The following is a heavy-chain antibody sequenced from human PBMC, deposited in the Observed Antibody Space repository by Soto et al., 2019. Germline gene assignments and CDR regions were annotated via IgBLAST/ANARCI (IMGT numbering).Heavy chain of an antibody. Sequence: PGGSRRLSCAASGFTFSSYSMNWVRQAPGKGLEWVSSISSSSSYIYYADSVKGRFTISRDNAKNSLYLQMNSLRAEDSAVYYCASSGTIFGVVIGIDYWGQGTLVTVSS. CDR3: ASSGTIFGVVIGIDY. CDR2: ISSSSSYI. CDR1: GFTFSSYS. J-gene: IGHJ4*02. D-gene: IGHD3-3*01. V-gene: IGHV3-21*01.